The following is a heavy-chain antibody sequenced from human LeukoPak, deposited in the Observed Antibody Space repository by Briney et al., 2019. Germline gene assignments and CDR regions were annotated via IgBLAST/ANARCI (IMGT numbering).Heavy chain of an antibody. J-gene: IGHJ5*02. CDR3: ARGHSWFDP. Sequence: ASVKVSCKASGYTFTSYYMHWVRQAPGQGLEWMGIINPSGGSTSYAQKFQGRVTMTRNTSISTAYMELSSLTSEDTAVYYCARGHSWFDPWGQGTLVTVSS. V-gene: IGHV1-46*01. CDR1: GYTFTSYY. CDR2: INPSGGST.